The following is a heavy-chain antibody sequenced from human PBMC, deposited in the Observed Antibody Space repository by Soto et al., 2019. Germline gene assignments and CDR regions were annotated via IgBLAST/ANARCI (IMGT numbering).Heavy chain of an antibody. V-gene: IGHV3-74*01. J-gene: IGHJ5*02. CDR2: INSDASHT. CDR1: GFTFSTYW. CDR3: VRRHVSATGIDWFDP. D-gene: IGHD6-13*01. Sequence: GGSLRLSCAASGFTFSTYWMHWIRQVPGKGLEWVSRINSDASHTYYADSVKGRFTISRDNAKNTLHLEMNSLRAEDTAVYYCVRRHVSATGIDWFDPWGQGTLVTVSS.